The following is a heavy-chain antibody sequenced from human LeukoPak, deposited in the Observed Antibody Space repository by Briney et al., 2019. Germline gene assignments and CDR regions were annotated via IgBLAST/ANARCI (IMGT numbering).Heavy chain of an antibody. CDR1: GFTLSNYA. J-gene: IGHJ3*02. Sequence: GGSLRLSCAASGFTLSNYAMSWVRQAPGKGLEWVSAISGSGGGTYYADSVKGRFTISRDNSKNTVYLQMNSLRAEDTAIYYCAKQMESLVGATRSGGAFDIWGRGTVVTVSS. CDR2: ISGSGGGT. V-gene: IGHV3-23*01. D-gene: IGHD1-26*01. CDR3: AKQMESLVGATRSGGAFDI.